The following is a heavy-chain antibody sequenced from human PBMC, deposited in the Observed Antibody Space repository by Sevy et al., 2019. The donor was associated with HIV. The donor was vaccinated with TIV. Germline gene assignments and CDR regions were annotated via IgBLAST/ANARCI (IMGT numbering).Heavy chain of an antibody. Sequence: GGSLRLSCAASGFTVSSNYMSWVRQAPGKGLEWVSVIYSGGSTYYADSVKGRFTISRDNSKNTLYLQMNSLRAEDTAVHYCATDSRGMENYWGQGTLVTVSS. CDR2: IYSGGST. J-gene: IGHJ4*02. CDR3: ATDSRGMENY. D-gene: IGHD3-16*01. V-gene: IGHV3-53*01. CDR1: GFTVSSNY.